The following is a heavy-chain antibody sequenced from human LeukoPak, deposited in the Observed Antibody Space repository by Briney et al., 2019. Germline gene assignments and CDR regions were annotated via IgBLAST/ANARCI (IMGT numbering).Heavy chain of an antibody. CDR3: ARSLVVMADAFDI. CDR1: GGSISSYY. Sequence: NPSETLSLTCTASGGSISSYYWSWIRQPPGKGLEWIGYIYYSGSTNYNPSLKSRVTISVDTSKNQFSLKLSSVTAADTAVYYCARSLVVMADAFDIWGQGTMVTVSS. V-gene: IGHV4-59*01. J-gene: IGHJ3*02. D-gene: IGHD2-21*01. CDR2: IYYSGST.